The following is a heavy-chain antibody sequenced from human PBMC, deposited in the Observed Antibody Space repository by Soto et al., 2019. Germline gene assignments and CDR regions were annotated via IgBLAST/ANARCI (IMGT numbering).Heavy chain of an antibody. D-gene: IGHD5-12*01. CDR1: GGSISSYY. Sequence: QVQLQESGPGLVKPSETLSLTCTVSGGSISSYYWSWIRQPPGKGLEWIGYIYYSGSTNYNPSLKSRVTISVDTSKNQFSLKLSSVTAADTAVYYCATGDNSGYDSIDYWGQGTLVTVSS. CDR3: ATGDNSGYDSIDY. V-gene: IGHV4-59*01. J-gene: IGHJ4*02. CDR2: IYYSGST.